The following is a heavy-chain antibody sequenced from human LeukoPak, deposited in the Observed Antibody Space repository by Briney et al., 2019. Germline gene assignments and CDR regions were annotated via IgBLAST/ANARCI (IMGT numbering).Heavy chain of an antibody. D-gene: IGHD2-8*01. CDR3: ASGSFCTNGVCYKGFDY. V-gene: IGHV3-74*01. CDR1: GFTLSSYW. Sequence: GGSLRLSCAASGFTLSSYWMHWVRQAPGKGLVWVSRIKSDGSTTTYADSVKGRFTISRDNAKNTLFLQMNSLRAEDTAVYYCASGSFCTNGVCYKGFDYWGQGTLVSVSS. J-gene: IGHJ4*02. CDR2: IKSDGSTT.